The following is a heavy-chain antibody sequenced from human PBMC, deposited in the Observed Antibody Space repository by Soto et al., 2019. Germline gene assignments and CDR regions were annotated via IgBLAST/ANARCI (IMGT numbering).Heavy chain of an antibody. CDR3: ARERYSSSWTDYYYYGMDV. CDR1: GYTFTGYY. CDR2: INPNSGGT. V-gene: IGHV1-2*04. Sequence: AASVKVSCKASGYTFTGYYMHWVRQAPGQGLEWMGWINPNSGGTNYAQKFQGWVTMTRDTSISTAYMELSRLRSDDTAVYYCARERYSSSWTDYYYYGMDVWGQGTTVTVSS. J-gene: IGHJ6*02. D-gene: IGHD6-13*01.